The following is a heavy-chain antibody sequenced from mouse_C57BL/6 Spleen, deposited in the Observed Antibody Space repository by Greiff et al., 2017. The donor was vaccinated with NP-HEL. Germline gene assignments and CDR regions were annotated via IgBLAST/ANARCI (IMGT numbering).Heavy chain of an antibody. J-gene: IGHJ2*01. V-gene: IGHV1-53*01. Sequence: QVQLQQPGTELVKPGASGYTFTSYWMHWVKQRPGQGLEWIGNINPSNGGTNYNEKFKSKATLTVDKSSSTAYMQLSSLTSEDSAVYYCAREKVTTFDYWGQGTTLTVSS. CDR3: AREKVTTFDY. CDR2: INPSNGGT. D-gene: IGHD2-2*01. CDR1: GYTFTSYW.